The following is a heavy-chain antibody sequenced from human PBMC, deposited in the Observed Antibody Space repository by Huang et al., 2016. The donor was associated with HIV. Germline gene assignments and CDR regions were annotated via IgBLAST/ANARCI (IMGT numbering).Heavy chain of an antibody. Sequence: EVQLEESGGGLVQPGGSLRLSCAASGFTFSSYWMHWVRQAPGKGVVWGSRNKRDGGSTSYADSVKGRLAITRDNSKTTLYLQMNSLRAEDTAVYYCARTYYYDSSGVDPRRAFDIWGQGTMVTVSS. V-gene: IGHV3-74*01. J-gene: IGHJ3*02. CDR2: NKRDGGST. CDR1: GFTFSSYW. D-gene: IGHD3-22*01. CDR3: ARTYYYDSSGVDPRRAFDI.